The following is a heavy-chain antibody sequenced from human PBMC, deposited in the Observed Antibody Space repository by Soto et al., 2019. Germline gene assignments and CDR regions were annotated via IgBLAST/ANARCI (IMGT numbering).Heavy chain of an antibody. CDR2: IYYSGST. D-gene: IGHD3-3*01. CDR1: GGSISSYY. Sequence: PSETLSLTCTVSGGSISSYYWGWIRQPPGKGLEWIGYIYYSGSTNYNPSLKSRVTISVDTSKNQFSLKLSSVTAADTAVYYCARGGVLRFLEWLPWFDPWGQGTLVTVSS. V-gene: IGHV4-59*01. J-gene: IGHJ5*02. CDR3: ARGGVLRFLEWLPWFDP.